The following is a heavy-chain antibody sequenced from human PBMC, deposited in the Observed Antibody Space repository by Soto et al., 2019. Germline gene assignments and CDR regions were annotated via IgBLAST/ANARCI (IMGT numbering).Heavy chain of an antibody. CDR3: ARVVAPYYDVLTGNWFDP. J-gene: IGHJ5*02. CDR2: IKSFNGDT. CDR1: GYTFTGYY. Sequence: QVQLGQSGAEVKEPGASVKVSCKASGYTFTGYYMHWARQAPGQGLAWMGWIKSFNGDTNYAQKFQGRVTLTRDTSISTASMELSRLKSDDTAVYYCARVVAPYYDVLTGNWFDPWGQGTLVTVSS. D-gene: IGHD3-9*01. V-gene: IGHV1-2*02.